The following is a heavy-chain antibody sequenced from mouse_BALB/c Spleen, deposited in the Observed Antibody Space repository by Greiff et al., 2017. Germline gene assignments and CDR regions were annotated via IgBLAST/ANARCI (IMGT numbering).Heavy chain of an antibody. V-gene: IGHV1-7*01. CDR1: GYTFTSYW. CDR2: INPSTGYT. Sequence: QVQLQQSGAELAKPGASVKMSCKASGYTFTSYWMHWVKQRPGQGLEWIGYINPSTGYTEYNQKFKDKATLTADKSSSTAYMQLSSLTSEDSAVYYCARVEGNLYAMDYWGQGTSVTVSA. D-gene: IGHD2-1*01. J-gene: IGHJ4*01. CDR3: ARVEGNLYAMDY.